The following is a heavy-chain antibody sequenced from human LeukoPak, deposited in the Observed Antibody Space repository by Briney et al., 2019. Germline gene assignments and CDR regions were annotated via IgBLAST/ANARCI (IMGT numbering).Heavy chain of an antibody. CDR3: AKSGIVGATRWFDP. Sequence: GGSLRLSCAASGFTFSSYAMTWVRQAPGKGLEWVSTISSSGARTFYADSVKGRFTISRDNSKNTLYLQMNSLRAEDSVVYYCAKSGIVGATRWFDPWGQGTPVTVSS. CDR1: GFTFSSYA. CDR2: ISSSGART. V-gene: IGHV3-23*01. D-gene: IGHD1-26*01. J-gene: IGHJ5*02.